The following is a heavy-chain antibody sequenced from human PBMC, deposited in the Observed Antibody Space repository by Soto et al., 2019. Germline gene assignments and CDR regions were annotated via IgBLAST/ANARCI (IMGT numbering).Heavy chain of an antibody. CDR1: GYSFTSYW. CDR2: IDPSDSYT. J-gene: IGHJ6*02. V-gene: IGHV5-10-1*01. Sequence: GESLKISCKGSGYSFTSYWISWVRQMPGKGLEWMGRIDPSDSYTNYSPSFQGHVTISADKSISTAYLQWSSPKASDTAMYYCSILISDFWSGYSYYYYSMGVWGQGTTDTVSS. CDR3: SILISDFWSGYSYYYYSMGV. D-gene: IGHD3-3*01.